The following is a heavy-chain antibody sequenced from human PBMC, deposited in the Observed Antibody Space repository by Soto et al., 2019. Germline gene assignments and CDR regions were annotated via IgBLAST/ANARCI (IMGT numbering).Heavy chain of an antibody. Sequence: QVQLQQWGAGLLKPSETLSLTCAVYGGSFSGYYWSWIRQPPGKGLEWIGEINHSGSTNYNPSLKSRVTISVDKYKNQFSLKLSSGTAADTAVYYCARDITGIAAAGTEHRGNWGQGTMVTVSS. V-gene: IGHV4-34*01. D-gene: IGHD6-13*01. CDR3: ARDITGIAAAGTEHRGN. CDR1: GGSFSGYY. CDR2: INHSGST. J-gene: IGHJ4*02.